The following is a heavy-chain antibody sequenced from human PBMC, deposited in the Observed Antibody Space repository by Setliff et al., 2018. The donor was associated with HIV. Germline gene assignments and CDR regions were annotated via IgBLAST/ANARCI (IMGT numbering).Heavy chain of an antibody. CDR2: IHHTGST. CDR3: APGEGVASTYYHD. V-gene: IGHV4-59*02. J-gene: IGHJ4*01. D-gene: IGHD3-3*01. Sequence: SETLSLTCTVSDDSVSTFYWNWIRQPPGKGLEGIGFIHHTGSTVSNPSLKSRVTILMDLSRNQLSLHLASVTTADTAVYFCAPGEGVASTYYHDWGQGTQVTVSS. CDR1: DDSVSTFY.